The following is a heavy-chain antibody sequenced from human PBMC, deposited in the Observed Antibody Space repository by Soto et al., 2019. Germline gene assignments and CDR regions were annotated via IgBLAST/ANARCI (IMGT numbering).Heavy chain of an antibody. Sequence: GGSLRLSCTASGFSFSSNWMNWVRQAPGKGLEWVANISRGSSDIYCADSVKGRFTISRDNAKNSLYLQMNSLRAEDTAVYYCASSLGDYWGQGTLVTVSS. J-gene: IGHJ4*02. CDR1: GFSFSSNW. CDR3: ASSLGDY. V-gene: IGHV3-21*05. CDR2: ISRGSSDI.